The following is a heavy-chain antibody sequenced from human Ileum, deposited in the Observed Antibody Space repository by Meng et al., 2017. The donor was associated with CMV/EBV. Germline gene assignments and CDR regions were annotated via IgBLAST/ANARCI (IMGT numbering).Heavy chain of an antibody. V-gene: IGHV4-39*07. J-gene: IGHJ4*02. Sequence: QVQLEESGPGLVKPSESLTLSCAVSGYSISSGCYFWVWLRQAPKGLEWVASITYSGTTYYTPSLKSRVTMSVDTSKNQLYLKLNSVSAADTAVYYCVRASTSTIDYWGQGTLVTVSS. D-gene: IGHD1-1*01. CDR2: ITYSGTT. CDR3: VRASTSTIDY. CDR1: GYSISSGCYF.